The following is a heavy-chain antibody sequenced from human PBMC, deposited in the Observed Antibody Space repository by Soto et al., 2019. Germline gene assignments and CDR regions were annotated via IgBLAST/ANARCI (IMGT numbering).Heavy chain of an antibody. Sequence: EVQLVESGGGLVKPGGSLRLSCAASGFTFSSYSMNWVRQAPGKGLEWVSSISSSSSYIYYADSVKGRFTISRDNAKNSLYLQMNSLRADDTAVYYCARGPDSYTYYYDSAFYGYWGQGTLVTVSS. D-gene: IGHD3-22*01. CDR3: ARGPDSYTYYYDSAFYGY. J-gene: IGHJ4*02. CDR1: GFTFSSYS. CDR2: ISSSSSYI. V-gene: IGHV3-21*01.